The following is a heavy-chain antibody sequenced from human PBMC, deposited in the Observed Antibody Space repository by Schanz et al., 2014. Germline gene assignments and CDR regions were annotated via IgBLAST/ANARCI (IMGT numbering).Heavy chain of an antibody. J-gene: IGHJ5*02. CDR2: INGDGSST. V-gene: IGHV3-74*01. CDR1: GFTFSTST. D-gene: IGHD3-10*01. CDR3: ARPALWFGDNCFDP. Sequence: EVELVESGGGLVQPGGSLRLSCAASGFTFSTSTMHWVRQAPGKGLLWVSRINGDGSSTSYADSVKGRFTISRDNAKNTLYLQMNSLRAEDTAVYYCARPALWFGDNCFDPWGQGTLVTVSS.